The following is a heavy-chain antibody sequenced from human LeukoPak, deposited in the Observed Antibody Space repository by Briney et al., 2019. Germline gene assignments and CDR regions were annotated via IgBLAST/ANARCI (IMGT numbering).Heavy chain of an antibody. J-gene: IGHJ4*02. CDR3: AKEVNNWNYVPFDY. V-gene: IGHV3-23*01. Sequence: GGSLRLSCAASGFTFSSYAMNRVRQAPGKGLEWVSAISGNGDSTYYADSVTGRFTISRDSSKNTLYLQMNSLRAEDTALYYCAKEVNNWNYVPFDYWGQGTLVTVSS. CDR2: ISGNGDST. CDR1: GFTFSSYA. D-gene: IGHD1-7*01.